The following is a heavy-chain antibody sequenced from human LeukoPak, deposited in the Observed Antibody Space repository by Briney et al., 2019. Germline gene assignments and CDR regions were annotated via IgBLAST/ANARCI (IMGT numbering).Heavy chain of an antibody. CDR1: GFSLSTSGVG. CDR2: IYWDDDK. D-gene: IGHD6-19*01. Sequence: SGPTLVKPTQTLTLTCTFSGFSLSTSGVGVGWIRQPPGKALEWLALIYWDDDKRYSPSLKSRLTITKDTSKNQVVLTMTNMDPVDTATFYCARKQWLANFDYWGQGTLVTVSS. CDR3: ARKQWLANFDY. V-gene: IGHV2-5*02. J-gene: IGHJ4*02.